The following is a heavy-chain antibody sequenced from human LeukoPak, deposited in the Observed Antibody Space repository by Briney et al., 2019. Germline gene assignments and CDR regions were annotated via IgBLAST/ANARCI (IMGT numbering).Heavy chain of an antibody. CDR3: TTDRIVKWELREGHY. J-gene: IGHJ4*02. CDR1: GFFFKAAY. CDR2: IKSKTDGGTT. Sequence: PGGSLRLSCAASGFFFKAAYMNWVRQAPGKGLEWVGRIKSKTDGGTTDYAAPVKGRFTISRDDSKNTLYLQMNSLKTEDTAVYYCTTDRIVKWELREGHYWGQGTLVTVSS. D-gene: IGHD1-26*01. V-gene: IGHV3-15*01.